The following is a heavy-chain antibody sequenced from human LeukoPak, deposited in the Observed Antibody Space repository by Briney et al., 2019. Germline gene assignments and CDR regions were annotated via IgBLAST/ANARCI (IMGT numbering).Heavy chain of an antibody. Sequence: GGSLRLSCGISGFTFSSYWMNWVRQAPGKGLEWVSSISSSSSYIYYADSVKGRFTISRDNAKNSLYLQMNSLRAEDTAVYYCARANAARAPFDYWGQGTLVTVSS. CDR2: ISSSSSYI. D-gene: IGHD6-6*01. J-gene: IGHJ4*02. CDR3: ARANAARAPFDY. CDR1: GFTFSSYW. V-gene: IGHV3-21*01.